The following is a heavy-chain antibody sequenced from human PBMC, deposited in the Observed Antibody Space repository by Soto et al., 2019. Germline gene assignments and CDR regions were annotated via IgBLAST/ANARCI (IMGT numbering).Heavy chain of an antibody. CDR1: GYTFTGYY. D-gene: IGHD1-20*01. V-gene: IGHV1-46*01. CDR3: ARGYNWNRNHDAFDI. Sequence: ASVKVSCKASGYTFTGYYMHWVRQAPGQGLEWMGIINPSGGSTSYAQKFQGRVTMTRDTSTSTVYMELSSLRSEDTAVYYCARGYNWNRNHDAFDIWGQGTMVTVSS. J-gene: IGHJ3*02. CDR2: INPSGGST.